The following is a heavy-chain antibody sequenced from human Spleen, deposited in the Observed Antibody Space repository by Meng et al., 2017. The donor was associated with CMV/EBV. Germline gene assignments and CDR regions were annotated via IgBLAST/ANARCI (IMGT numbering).Heavy chain of an antibody. CDR1: GGSVSSGSYY. Sequence: LPCTVSGGSVSSGSYYWSWIRQPPGKGLEWIGYIYYSGSTNYNPSLKSRVTISVDTSKNQFSLRLSSVTAADTAVYYCARDQTGTLDYWGQGTLVTVSS. CDR2: IYYSGST. V-gene: IGHV4-61*01. CDR3: ARDQTGTLDY. J-gene: IGHJ4*02. D-gene: IGHD1-1*01.